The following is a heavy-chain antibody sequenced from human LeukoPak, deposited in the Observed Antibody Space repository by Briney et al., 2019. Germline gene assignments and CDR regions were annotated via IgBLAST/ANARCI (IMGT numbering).Heavy chain of an antibody. Sequence: KPSETLSLTCTVSGGSISSYHWSWIRQPPGKGLEWIGYIYNSESTIYSPSLKSRVTISVDTSKNQFSLKLNSVTAADTAVYYCAREGAPWEVLGHWGQGTLVTVSS. D-gene: IGHD1-26*01. CDR2: IYNSEST. J-gene: IGHJ4*02. CDR3: AREGAPWEVLGH. CDR1: GGSISSYH. V-gene: IGHV4-59*01.